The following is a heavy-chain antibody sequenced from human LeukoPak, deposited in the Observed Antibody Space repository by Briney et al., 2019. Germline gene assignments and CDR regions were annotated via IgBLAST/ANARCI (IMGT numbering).Heavy chain of an antibody. V-gene: IGHV1-2*02. CDR3: ARVELGLRYFDWLLYL. D-gene: IGHD3-9*01. CDR1: GYTFTSYY. Sequence: GASVKVSCKASGYTFTSYYMHWVRQAPGQGLEWMGWINPNSGGTNYAQKFQGGVTMTRDTSISTAYMELSRLRSDDTAVYYCARVELGLRYFDWLLYLWGQGTLVTVSS. J-gene: IGHJ4*02. CDR2: INPNSGGT.